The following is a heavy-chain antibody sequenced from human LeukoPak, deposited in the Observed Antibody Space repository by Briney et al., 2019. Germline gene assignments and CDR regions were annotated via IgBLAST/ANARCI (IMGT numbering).Heavy chain of an antibody. V-gene: IGHV5-51*03. CDR1: EYSFSNYR. J-gene: IGHJ5*02. CDR2: IYPGDSTT. CDR3: ARRYYHSTEFDP. D-gene: IGHD2/OR15-2a*01. Sequence: GASLKISCKASEYSFSNYRIGWVRQMPGKGLEWMGFIYPGDSTTRYSPSFQGQVTISADRSISTAYLQWSSLKASDTAMYYCARRYYHSTEFDPWGQGTLVTVSS.